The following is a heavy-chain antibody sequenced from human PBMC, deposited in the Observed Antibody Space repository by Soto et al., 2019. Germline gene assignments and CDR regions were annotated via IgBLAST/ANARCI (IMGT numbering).Heavy chain of an antibody. CDR1: GFTVSANY. J-gene: IGHJ4*02. D-gene: IGHD6-6*01. V-gene: IGHV3-53*02. CDR3: ARQHSSSTPFDY. CDR2: IDSGGNT. Sequence: EVQLVETGGGLIQPGGSLRLSCAASGFTVSANYMNWVRQAPGKGLHWASVIDSGGNTYYADSVKGRFIISRDNSKNTLYLQMNSLRAEDTAVYYCARQHSSSTPFDYWGQGTLVTVSS.